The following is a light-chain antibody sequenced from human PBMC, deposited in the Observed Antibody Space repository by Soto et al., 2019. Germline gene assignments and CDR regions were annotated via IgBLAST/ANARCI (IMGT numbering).Light chain of an antibody. J-gene: IGKJ3*01. CDR3: QESYSTPSVT. CDR1: QSISAY. V-gene: IGKV1-39*01. Sequence: DIQMTQSPSSMSASVGDRVTITCRASQSISAYLNWYQQKPGKAPKLLIYAASSLQSGVPSRFSGSGPGTDFTPTNSSLQPEDFATYYCQESYSTPSVTFGPGTKVDIK. CDR2: AAS.